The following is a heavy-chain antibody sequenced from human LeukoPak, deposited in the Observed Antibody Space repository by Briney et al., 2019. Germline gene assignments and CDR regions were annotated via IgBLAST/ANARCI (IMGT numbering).Heavy chain of an antibody. CDR2: INAGNGNT. Sequence: GASVKVSCKASGYTFTTYAIHWVRQAPGQRLEWMGWINAGNGNTKYSQKFQDRVTITRDTSASTAYMELRSLRSDDTAVYYCARDHVDSPESAFEIWGQGTLVTASS. D-gene: IGHD3-22*01. V-gene: IGHV1-3*01. CDR1: GYTFTTYA. J-gene: IGHJ3*02. CDR3: ARDHVDSPESAFEI.